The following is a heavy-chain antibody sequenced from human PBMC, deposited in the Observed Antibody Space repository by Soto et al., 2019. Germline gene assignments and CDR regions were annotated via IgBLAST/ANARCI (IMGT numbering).Heavy chain of an antibody. D-gene: IGHD5-12*01. CDR2: ISGSGGST. CDR1: GFTFSSYA. V-gene: IGHV3-23*01. CDR3: AKEGGYSGYDSPGAFDI. Sequence: GESLKISCAASGFTFSSYAMSWVRQAPGKGLEWVSAISGSGGSTYYADSVKGRFTISRDNSKNTLYLQMNSLRAEDTAVYYCAKEGGYSGYDSPGAFDIWGQGTMVTVSS. J-gene: IGHJ3*02.